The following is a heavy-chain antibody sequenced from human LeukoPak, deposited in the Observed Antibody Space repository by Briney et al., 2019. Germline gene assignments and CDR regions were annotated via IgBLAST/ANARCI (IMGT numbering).Heavy chain of an antibody. CDR2: IFYSGDT. D-gene: IGHD3-10*01. Sequence: SSETLSLTCAVYGGSLSGYYWNWIRQPPGKGLEWIGSIFYSGDTYYNASLKSRVTISVDTSKKHFSLKLTSVTSADTAVYYCARRTSGGGLFDYWGQGTLVTVSS. CDR3: ARRTSGGGLFDY. CDR1: GGSLSGYY. V-gene: IGHV4-34*12. J-gene: IGHJ4*02.